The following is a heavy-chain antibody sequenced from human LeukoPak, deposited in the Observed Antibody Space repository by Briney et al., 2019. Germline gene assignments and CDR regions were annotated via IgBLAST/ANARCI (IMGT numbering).Heavy chain of an antibody. Sequence: SQTLSLTCAISGDSVSSNSAAWNWIRQSPSRGLEWLGRTYYRSKWYNDYAVSVKSRITINPDTSKNQFSLKLSSVTAADTAVYYCTRGPDDYGDYGGENWFDPWGQGTLVTVSS. CDR3: TRGPDDYGDYGGENWFDP. J-gene: IGHJ5*02. V-gene: IGHV6-1*01. CDR1: GDSVSSNSAA. D-gene: IGHD4-17*01. CDR2: TYYRSKWYN.